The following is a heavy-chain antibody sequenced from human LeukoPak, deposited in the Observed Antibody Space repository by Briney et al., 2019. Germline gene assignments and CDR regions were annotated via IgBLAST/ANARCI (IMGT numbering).Heavy chain of an antibody. CDR3: ARDMGGLYSYGLFDY. J-gene: IGHJ4*02. CDR2: ISSSSSYI. Sequence: GGSLRLSCAASGFTFSSYSMNWVRQAPGKGLEWVSSISSSSSYIYYADSVKGRFTISRDNAKNSLYLQMNSLRAEDTAVYYCARDMGGLYSYGLFDYWGQGTLVTVSS. CDR1: GFTFSSYS. D-gene: IGHD5-18*01. V-gene: IGHV3-21*01.